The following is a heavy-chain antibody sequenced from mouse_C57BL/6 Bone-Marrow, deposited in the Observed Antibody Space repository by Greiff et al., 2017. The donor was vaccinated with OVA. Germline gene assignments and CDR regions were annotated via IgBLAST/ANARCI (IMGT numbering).Heavy chain of an antibody. CDR2: ISDGGSYT. CDR1: GFTFSSYA. D-gene: IGHD2-1*01. V-gene: IGHV5-4*01. Sequence: DVKLVESGGGLVKPGGSLKLSCAASGFTFSSYAMSCVRQTPEKRLEWVATISDGGSYTYYPDNVKGRFTISRDNAKNNLYLQMSHLKSEDTAMYYCAREDYGNYGGFAYWGQGTLVTVSA. CDR3: AREDYGNYGGFAY. J-gene: IGHJ3*01.